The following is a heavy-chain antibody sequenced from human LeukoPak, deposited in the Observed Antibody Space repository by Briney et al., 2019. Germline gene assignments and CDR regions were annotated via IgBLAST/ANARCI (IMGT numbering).Heavy chain of an antibody. D-gene: IGHD3-22*01. CDR1: GGSISSSSYY. V-gene: IGHV4-39*01. J-gene: IGHJ4*02. CDR3: ARQDYYDSSGYLYYFDY. Sequence: SETLSLTCTVSGGSISSSSYYWGWIRQPPGTGLEWIGSIYYSGSTYYNPSLKSRVTISVDTSRNQFSLKLSSVTAADTAVYYCARQDYYDSSGYLYYFDYWGQGTLVTVSS. CDR2: IYYSGST.